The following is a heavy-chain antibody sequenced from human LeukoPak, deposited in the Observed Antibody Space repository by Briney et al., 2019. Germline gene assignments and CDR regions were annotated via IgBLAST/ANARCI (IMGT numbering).Heavy chain of an antibody. Sequence: ADPLSLLCNLSGPSNSLYYWTWLPHPAGRGVEGIGYTYVTETTNYHPSLRGRVTMSVDTSKKPVSLKLSSVSATDTAIYYCARGKLGTMDTLDCWGQGSLVTVSS. J-gene: IGHJ4*02. CDR2: TYVTETT. CDR3: ARGKLGTMDTLDC. CDR1: GPSNSLYY. D-gene: IGHD1/OR15-1a*01. V-gene: IGHV4-4*07.